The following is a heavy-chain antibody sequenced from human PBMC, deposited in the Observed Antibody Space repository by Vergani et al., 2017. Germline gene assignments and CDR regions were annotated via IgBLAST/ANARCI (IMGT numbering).Heavy chain of an antibody. Sequence: QVQLVQSGAEVKKPGSSVKVSCKASGGTFSSSAISWVRQAPGQGLEWMGGIIPIFGTANYAQKFQGRVTMTADESTSTAYMELSSLRSEDTAVYYCARAVGRSYPDSRCAFDIWGQGTMVTVSS. CDR3: ARAVGRSYPDSRCAFDI. CDR1: GGTFSSSA. J-gene: IGHJ3*02. V-gene: IGHV1-69*01. CDR2: IIPIFGTA. D-gene: IGHD3/OR15-3a*01.